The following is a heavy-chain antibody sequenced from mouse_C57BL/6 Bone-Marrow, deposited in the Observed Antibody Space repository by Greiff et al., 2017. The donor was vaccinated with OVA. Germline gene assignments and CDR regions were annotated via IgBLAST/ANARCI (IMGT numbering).Heavy chain of an antibody. D-gene: IGHD1-1*01. CDR1: GFTFSNSC. V-gene: IGHV6-3*01. CDR2: LRLKSDTYAP. CDR3: TGGRWHFDV. J-gene: IGHJ1*03. Sequence: EVKLVESGGGLVPPGGSMKLSCVASGFTFSNSCMTSVRQSPEKGLEWVAQLRLKSDTYAPHYAESVTVRFSISRDDSKTSVYRQMNNLRAEDTGIYYCTGGRWHFDVWGTGTTVTVAS.